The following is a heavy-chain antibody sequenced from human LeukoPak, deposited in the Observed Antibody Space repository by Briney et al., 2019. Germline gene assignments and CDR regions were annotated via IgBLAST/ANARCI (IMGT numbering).Heavy chain of an antibody. CDR3: AKLYFRGPGY. D-gene: IGHD2/OR15-2a*01. V-gene: IGHV3-7*03. CDR2: IKEDGSEQ. Sequence: GGSLRLSCAASGFTFSTYWMSWVRQAPGKGLEWVGNIKEDGSEQYYVDSVKGRFTISRDNAKNSLYLQMNSLRAEDTAVYYCAKLYFRGPGYWGQGTLVTVSS. J-gene: IGHJ4*02. CDR1: GFTFSTYW.